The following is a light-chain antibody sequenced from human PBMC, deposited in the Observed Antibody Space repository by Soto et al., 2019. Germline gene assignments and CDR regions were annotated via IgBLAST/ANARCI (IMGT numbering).Light chain of an antibody. CDR1: QSVASSY. J-gene: IGKJ1*01. V-gene: IGKV3-20*01. Sequence: EVVLTQSPGTLSLSPGERVTLSCRASQSVASSYLAWYQQKPGRAPRLLFYSASIRATGIPDRFSGSGSGTDFTLTISRLEPEDFAVYYCHHFGSLPETFGQGTNVEIK. CDR3: HHFGSLPET. CDR2: SAS.